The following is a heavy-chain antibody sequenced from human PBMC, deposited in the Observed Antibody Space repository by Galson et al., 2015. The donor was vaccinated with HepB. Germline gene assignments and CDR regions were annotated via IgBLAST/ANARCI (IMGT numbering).Heavy chain of an antibody. V-gene: IGHV5-51*01. D-gene: IGHD1/OR15-1a*01. CDR1: GYSFHTHR. CDR2: IYPADSDT. Sequence: QSGAEVNKPGESLKISRKGFGYSFHTHRIGWVRQTPGKGLEWMGIIYPADSDTRYSPSFQGQVTISADKSVTTAYLQWSSLKASDTAMYYCARVYFNNGDWGQGTLVTVSS. J-gene: IGHJ4*02. CDR3: ARVYFNNGD.